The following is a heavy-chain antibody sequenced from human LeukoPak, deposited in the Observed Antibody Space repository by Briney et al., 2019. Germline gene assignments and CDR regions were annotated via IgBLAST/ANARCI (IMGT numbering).Heavy chain of an antibody. V-gene: IGHV3-43D*03. CDR3: AKSSSRFHYYYYTDV. Sequence: GGSLRLSCAASGFTFDDYAMHWVRQAPGKGLEWVSLISWDGGSTYYADSVKGRFTISRDNSKNSLYLQMNSLRAEDTALYYCAKSSSRFHYYYYTDVWGKGTTVTVSS. CDR1: GFTFDDYA. CDR2: ISWDGGST. J-gene: IGHJ6*03.